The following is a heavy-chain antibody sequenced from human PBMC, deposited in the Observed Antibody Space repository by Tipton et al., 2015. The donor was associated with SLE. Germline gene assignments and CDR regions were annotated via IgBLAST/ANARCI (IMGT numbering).Heavy chain of an antibody. Sequence: TLSLTCTVSGGSISSYYWSWIRQPAGKGLEWIGRIYTSGSTNYNPSLKSRVTMSVDTSKNQFSLKLSSVTAADTAVYYCARWSRNWNEGAFDIWGQGTMVTVSS. CDR2: IYTSGST. V-gene: IGHV4-4*07. J-gene: IGHJ3*02. CDR3: ARWSRNWNEGAFDI. CDR1: GGSISSYY. D-gene: IGHD1-1*01.